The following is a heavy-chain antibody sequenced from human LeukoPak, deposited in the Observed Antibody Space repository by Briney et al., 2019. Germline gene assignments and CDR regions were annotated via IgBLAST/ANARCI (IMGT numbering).Heavy chain of an antibody. D-gene: IGHD7-27*01. CDR1: GFTFRSHA. Sequence: GGSLRLSRAASGFTFRSHAMSWVRQAPGKGLDYVATITGSGSSTYYAKSVKGRFTVSRDNSKNTVYLQMNSLRGDDTAIYYCAKDGQTGEWELEHWGQGTLVTVSS. CDR3: AKDGQTGEWELEH. CDR2: ITGSGSST. J-gene: IGHJ1*01. V-gene: IGHV3-23*01.